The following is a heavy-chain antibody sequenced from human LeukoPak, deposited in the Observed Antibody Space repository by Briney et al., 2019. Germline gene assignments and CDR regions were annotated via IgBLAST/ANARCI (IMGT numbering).Heavy chain of an antibody. CDR1: GFTFSSYE. CDR2: ISSSGSTI. J-gene: IGHJ5*02. D-gene: IGHD6-13*01. V-gene: IGHV3-48*03. Sequence: GGSLRLSCAASGFTFSSYEMNWVRQAPGKGLEWVSYISSSGSTIYYADSVKGRFTISRDNAKNSLYLQMNSLRAEDTAAYYCARDKREVADDSSSWLYNWFDPWGQGTLVTVSS. CDR3: ARDKREVADDSSSWLYNWFDP.